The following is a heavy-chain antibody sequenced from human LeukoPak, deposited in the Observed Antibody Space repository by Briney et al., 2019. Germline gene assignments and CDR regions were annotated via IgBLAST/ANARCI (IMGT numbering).Heavy chain of an antibody. Sequence: ASVKVSCKASGYTFTSYDINWVRQATGQGLEWMGWMNPNSGNTGYAQKFQGRVTMTRNTSISTAYMELSSLRPEDTAVYYCARLRRVGAIRFDPWGQGTLVTVSS. CDR1: GYTFTSYD. D-gene: IGHD1-26*01. V-gene: IGHV1-8*01. CDR2: MNPNSGNT. J-gene: IGHJ5*02. CDR3: ARLRRVGAIRFDP.